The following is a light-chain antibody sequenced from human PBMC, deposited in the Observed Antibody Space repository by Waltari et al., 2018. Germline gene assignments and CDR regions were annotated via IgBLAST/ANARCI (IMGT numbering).Light chain of an antibody. CDR3: QQSYRTPLYT. CDR2: GAS. V-gene: IGKV1-39*01. CDR1: QGIGTY. Sequence: DIQMTQSPSSLSASIGDRVTIRCRASQGIGTYLNWYRQRPGKAPELLIYGASSLHSGVPSRFSGSGSGTDFTLSISSLQADDFATYYCQQSYRTPLYTFGQGTKLDIK. J-gene: IGKJ2*01.